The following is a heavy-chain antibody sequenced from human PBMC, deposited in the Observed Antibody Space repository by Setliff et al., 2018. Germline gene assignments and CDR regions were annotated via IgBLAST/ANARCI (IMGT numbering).Heavy chain of an antibody. CDR1: GGSNSDSS. CDR2: ISSIGNT. Sequence: ETLSLTCTVSGGSNSDSSWSWIRQPPGKGLEWIGCISSIGNTYYNPSLGSRLTISADTSNNQFSLNLISVTAADTAVYYCARERGFAGYYGSWTHQSFDLWGQGSPVTVSS. D-gene: IGHD3-10*01. J-gene: IGHJ5*02. V-gene: IGHV4-4*08. CDR3: ARERGFAGYYGSWTHQSFDL.